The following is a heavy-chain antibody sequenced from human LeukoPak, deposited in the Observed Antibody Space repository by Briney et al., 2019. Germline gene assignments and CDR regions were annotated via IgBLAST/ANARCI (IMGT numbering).Heavy chain of an antibody. CDR3: ANGLAASGNFLLRDYIDV. D-gene: IGHD1-26*01. CDR2: ISGSGGST. Sequence: PGGSLRLSCAASGFTFRSYAMTWVRQAPGKGLEWVSAISGSGGSTYYADSVKGRFTISRDDSKSTVYLRMNKLRVEDSGLYYCANGLAASGNFLLRDYIDVWGKGTTVIVS. J-gene: IGHJ6*03. V-gene: IGHV3-23*01. CDR1: GFTFRSYA.